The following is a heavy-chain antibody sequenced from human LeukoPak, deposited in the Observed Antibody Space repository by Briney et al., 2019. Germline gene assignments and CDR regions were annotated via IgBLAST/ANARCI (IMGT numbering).Heavy chain of an antibody. Sequence: PGGSLRLSCAASGLTVSSNYMSWVRQAPGKGLEWVSVIYSGGSTYYADSVKGRFTISRDNSKNTLYLQMNSLRAEDTAVYYCARGSDSSGYGTEYYFDYWGQGTLVTVSS. V-gene: IGHV3-53*01. CDR1: GLTVSSNY. J-gene: IGHJ4*02. CDR3: ARGSDSSGYGTEYYFDY. CDR2: IYSGGST. D-gene: IGHD3-22*01.